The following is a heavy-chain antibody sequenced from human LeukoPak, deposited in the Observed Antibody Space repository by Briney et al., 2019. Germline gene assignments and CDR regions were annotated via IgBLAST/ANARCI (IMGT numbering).Heavy chain of an antibody. J-gene: IGHJ4*02. CDR2: ISCDGSNK. D-gene: IGHD6-19*01. Sequence: GGSLRLSCAASGFTFSTYGLHWVRQAPGKGPEWVALISCDGSNKYYADSVKGRFTISRDNSKNTLFLQMNSLGAEDTAVYYCARDYSSAWDYWGQGTLVTVSS. V-gene: IGHV3-33*01. CDR1: GFTFSTYG. CDR3: ARDYSSAWDY.